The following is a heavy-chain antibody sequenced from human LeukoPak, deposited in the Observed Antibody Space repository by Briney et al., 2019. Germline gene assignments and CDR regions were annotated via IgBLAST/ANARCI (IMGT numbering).Heavy chain of an antibody. V-gene: IGHV3-7*01. CDR2: IKQDGSET. J-gene: IGHJ4*02. CDR3: ARQWLVVAATPPAY. Sequence: PGGSLRLSCAASGFSFSNFWMGWVRQAPGKGLEWVANIKQDGSETYYVDSVKGRFTISRDNAKNSLYLQMNSLRAEDTAVYYCARQWLVVAATPPAYWGQGTLVTVSS. CDR1: GFSFSNFW. D-gene: IGHD2-15*01.